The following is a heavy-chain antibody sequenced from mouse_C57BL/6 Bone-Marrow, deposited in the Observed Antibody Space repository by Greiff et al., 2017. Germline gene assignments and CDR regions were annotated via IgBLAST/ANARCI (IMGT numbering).Heavy chain of an antibody. Sequence: EVKLVESGGDLVKPGGSLKLSCAASGFTFSSYGMSWVRQTPDKRLEWVATISSGGSYTYYPDSVKGRFTISRDNAKNTLYLQMSSLKSEDTAMYYCAILGGFAYWGQGTLVTVSA. V-gene: IGHV5-6*01. CDR1: GFTFSSYG. CDR3: AILGGFAY. J-gene: IGHJ3*01. CDR2: ISSGGSYT.